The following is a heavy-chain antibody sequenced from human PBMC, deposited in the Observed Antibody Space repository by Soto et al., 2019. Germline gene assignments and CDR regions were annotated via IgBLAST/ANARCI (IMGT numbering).Heavy chain of an antibody. CDR2: IYSSGST. Sequence: EVQLVESGGGLIQPGGSLRLSCAASGFTFSSNDMNWVRQAPGKGLEWVSLIYSSGSTYYADSVKGRFTISRDNSKNTLYLQMSSQRAEDTAVYYCATRPLLPGAPWGQGTMVTVSS. CDR3: ATRPLLPGAP. V-gene: IGHV3-53*01. D-gene: IGHD3-22*01. J-gene: IGHJ3*01. CDR1: GFTFSSND.